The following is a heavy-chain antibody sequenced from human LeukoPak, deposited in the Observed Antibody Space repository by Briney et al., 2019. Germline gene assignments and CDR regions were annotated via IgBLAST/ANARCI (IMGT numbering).Heavy chain of an antibody. CDR3: AKAHMVRGVIIRNPPDY. J-gene: IGHJ4*02. Sequence: PGRSLRLSCAASGFTFDDYAMHWVRQAPGKGLEWVSGISWNSGSIGYADSVKGRFTISRDNAKNSLYLQMNSLSAEDTALYYCAKAHMVRGVIIRNPPDYWGQGTLVTVSS. D-gene: IGHD3-10*01. CDR2: ISWNSGSI. CDR1: GFTFDDYA. V-gene: IGHV3-9*01.